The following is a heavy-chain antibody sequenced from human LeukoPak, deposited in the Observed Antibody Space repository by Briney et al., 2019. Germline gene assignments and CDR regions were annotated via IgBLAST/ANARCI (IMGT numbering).Heavy chain of an antibody. CDR1: GYTFTGHY. D-gene: IGHD3-10*01. CDR2: INPNSGGT. Sequence: GASVKASCKASGYTFTGHYMHWVRQAPGQGLEWMGWINPNSGGTNYAQKFQGRVTMTRDTSISTAYMELSRLRSDDTAVYYCARGPYGSGSYPMRRDYYYYMDVWGKGTTVTISS. J-gene: IGHJ6*03. CDR3: ARGPYGSGSYPMRRDYYYYMDV. V-gene: IGHV1-2*02.